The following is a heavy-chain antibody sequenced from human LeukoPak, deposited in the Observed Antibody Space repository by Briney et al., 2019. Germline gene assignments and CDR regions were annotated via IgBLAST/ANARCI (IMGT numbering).Heavy chain of an antibody. V-gene: IGHV3-43*02. CDR1: GFTFDDYV. CDR2: ISADGGTT. J-gene: IGHJ4*02. CDR3: AKDIRDWGSFDY. D-gene: IGHD7-27*01. Sequence: PGGFLKLSCAVSGFTFDDYVIHWVRQAAGKGLEWVSLISADGGTTYYADSVKGRFTLSRDNSKNSLYLEMNSLRTEGTALYFCAKDIRDWGSFDYWGQGTLVTVSS.